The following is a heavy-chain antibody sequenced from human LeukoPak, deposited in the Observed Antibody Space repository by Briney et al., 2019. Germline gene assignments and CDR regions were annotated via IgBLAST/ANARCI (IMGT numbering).Heavy chain of an antibody. J-gene: IGHJ6*02. V-gene: IGHV1-2*02. D-gene: IGHD2-15*01. CDR1: GYTFTGYY. CDR2: INPNSGGT. Sequence: ASVKVSCKASGYTFTGYYMHWVRQAPGQGLEWMGWINPNSGGTNYAQKFQGRVTMTRDTSISTAYMELSRLRSDDTAVYYCARADIVVVVVAVGAQNNYYYGMDVWGQGTTVTVSS. CDR3: ARADIVVVVVAVGAQNNYYYGMDV.